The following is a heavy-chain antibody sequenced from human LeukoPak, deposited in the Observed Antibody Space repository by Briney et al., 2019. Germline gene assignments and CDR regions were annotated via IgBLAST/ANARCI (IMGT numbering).Heavy chain of an antibody. CDR3: ARYDRSGYSLEL. CDR2: IYYTGTT. D-gene: IGHD3-22*01. CDR1: GGPINNYY. J-gene: IGHJ4*02. V-gene: IGHV4-59*01. Sequence: SETLSLTCTVSGGPINNYYWSWIRQPPGQGLEWIGYIYYTGTTKTTPSLKSRVTMSVDTSGSQLSLRLSSVSAADTAVYYCARYDRSGYSLELWGQGTLVTVSS.